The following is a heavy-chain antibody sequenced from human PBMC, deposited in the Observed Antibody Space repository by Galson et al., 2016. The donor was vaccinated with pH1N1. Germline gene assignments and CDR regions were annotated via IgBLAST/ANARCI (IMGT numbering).Heavy chain of an antibody. Sequence: SVKVSCKASGGPLSSYATGWVRQAPGQGPELMGGIMPIFGTTKYEQKFQGRVTITADEMSGSAYMELSGLTSMDTAVYYCVRSTGYNKVNGPFDVWGQGTLVIVSS. CDR2: IMPIFGTT. J-gene: IGHJ3*01. D-gene: IGHD1-14*01. V-gene: IGHV1-69*13. CDR3: VRSTGYNKVNGPFDV. CDR1: GGPLSSYA.